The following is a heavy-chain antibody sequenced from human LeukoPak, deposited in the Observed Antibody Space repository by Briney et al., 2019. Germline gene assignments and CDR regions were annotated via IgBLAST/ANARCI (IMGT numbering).Heavy chain of an antibody. Sequence: PGGSLRLSCAASGFSLSGYWMTWVRQAPGKGLEWVAVISYDGSNKYYADSVKGRFTISRDNSKNTLYLQMNSLRAEDTAVYYCARMYQLLGFDYWGQGTLVTVSS. D-gene: IGHD2-2*01. CDR1: GFSLSGYW. V-gene: IGHV3-30-3*01. J-gene: IGHJ4*02. CDR3: ARMYQLLGFDY. CDR2: ISYDGSNK.